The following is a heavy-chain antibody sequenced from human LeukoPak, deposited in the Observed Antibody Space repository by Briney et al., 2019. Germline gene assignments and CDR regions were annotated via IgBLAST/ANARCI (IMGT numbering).Heavy chain of an antibody. CDR2: IYYSGST. V-gene: IGHV4-31*03. CDR1: GGSISSGGYY. Sequence: PSETLFLTCTVSGGSISSGGYYWSWIRQHPGKGLEWIGYIYYSGSTYYNPSLKSRVTISVDTSKNQFSLKLSSVTAADTAVYYCARDRLERRYYYYGMDVWGQGTTVTVSS. J-gene: IGHJ6*02. CDR3: ARDRLERRYYYYGMDV. D-gene: IGHD1-1*01.